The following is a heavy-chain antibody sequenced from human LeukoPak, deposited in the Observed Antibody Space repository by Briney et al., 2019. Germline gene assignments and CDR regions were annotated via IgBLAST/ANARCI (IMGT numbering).Heavy chain of an antibody. V-gene: IGHV3-23*01. Sequence: GGSLRLSCAASGFTFSTYAMSWVRQAPGKGLDWVSTISDGGSDTHYADSVKGRFTISRDNSNSTLYLQMNSLRTEDTAVYYCVKALYGDYGRFDYWGQGTLVTVSS. CDR3: VKALYGDYGRFDY. D-gene: IGHD4-17*01. CDR2: ISDGGSDT. J-gene: IGHJ4*02. CDR1: GFTFSTYA.